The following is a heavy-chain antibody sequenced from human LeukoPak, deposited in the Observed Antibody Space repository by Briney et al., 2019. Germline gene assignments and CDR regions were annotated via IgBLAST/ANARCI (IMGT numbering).Heavy chain of an antibody. CDR1: GASISLYY. D-gene: IGHD1-1*01. J-gene: IGHJ4*02. CDR2: IYTSGHT. CDR3: ARGTGTAHFDS. V-gene: IGHV4-4*07. Sequence: SETLSLTCTVSGASISLYYWTWIRQPAEKGLEWIGRIYTSGHTNYNPSLQSRVTISVDTSKNQFSLRLSSVTAADTAVYYCARGTGTAHFDSWGQGTLVTVSS.